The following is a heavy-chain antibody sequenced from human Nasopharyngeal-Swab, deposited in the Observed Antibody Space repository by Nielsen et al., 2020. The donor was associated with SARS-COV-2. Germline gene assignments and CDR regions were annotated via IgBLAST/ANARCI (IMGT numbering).Heavy chain of an antibody. V-gene: IGHV4-30-2*01. CDR1: GGSISSGGYS. CDR2: ICHSGST. CDR3: ARSDYYEYYAFDI. J-gene: IGHJ3*02. Sequence: SETLSLTCAVSGGSISSGGYSWSWIRQPPGKGLEWIGYICHSGSTYYNPSLKSRVTISVDRSKNQFSLKLSSVTAADTAVYYCARSDYYEYYAFDIWGQGTMVTVSS. D-gene: IGHD3-22*01.